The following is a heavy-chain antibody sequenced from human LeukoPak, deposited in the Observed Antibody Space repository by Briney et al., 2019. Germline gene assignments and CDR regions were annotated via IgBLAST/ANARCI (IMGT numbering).Heavy chain of an antibody. D-gene: IGHD2-2*01. CDR3: ARAPGYCSSTNCYSWFDP. Sequence: PSETLSLTCTVSGGSVTSSHWSWIRQPPGKGLEWIGYICNSGVTNYNPSLKSRVTISVDTSKSQFSLKLSSVTAADTAVYYCARAPGYCSSTNCYSWFDPWGQGTLVTVSS. CDR1: GGSVTSSH. J-gene: IGHJ5*02. V-gene: IGHV4-59*02. CDR2: ICNSGVT.